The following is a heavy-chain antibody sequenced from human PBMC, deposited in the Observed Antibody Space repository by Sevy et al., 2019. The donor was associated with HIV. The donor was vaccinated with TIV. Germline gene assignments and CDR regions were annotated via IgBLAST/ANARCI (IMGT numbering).Heavy chain of an antibody. D-gene: IGHD5-18*01. CDR3: ARHNLRYSYGFGWFDP. Sequence: GESLKISCKGSGYSFTSYWISWVRQMPGKGLEWMGRIDPSDSYTNYSPSFQGHVTISADKSISTAYLQWSSLKASDTAMYYCARHNLRYSYGFGWFDPWSQGTLVTVSS. CDR1: GYSFTSYW. CDR2: IDPSDSYT. V-gene: IGHV5-10-1*01. J-gene: IGHJ5*02.